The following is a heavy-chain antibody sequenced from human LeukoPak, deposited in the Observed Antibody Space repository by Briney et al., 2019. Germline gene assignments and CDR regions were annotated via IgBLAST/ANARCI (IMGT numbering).Heavy chain of an antibody. CDR2: ISSDGSTT. V-gene: IGHV3-74*01. CDR1: GFTFSSYW. CDR3: ARGTDDVDI. Sequence: GGSLRLSCEASGFTFSSYWRPWVRQVPGKGLVWVSRISSDGSTTSYADSVKGRFSISRFNAKETLYLQMNSLRVEDTAVYYCARGTDDVDIWGQGTLVTVSS. D-gene: IGHD3-3*01. J-gene: IGHJ3*02.